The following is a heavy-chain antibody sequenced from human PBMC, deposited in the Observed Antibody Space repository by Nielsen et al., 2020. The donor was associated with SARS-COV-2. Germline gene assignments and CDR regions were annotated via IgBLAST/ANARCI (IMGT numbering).Heavy chain of an antibody. D-gene: IGHD5-18*01. Sequence: LSLTCAASGFTFSDYYMSWIRQAPGKGLEWVSYISSSSSYTNYADSVKGRFTISRDNAKNSLYLQMNSLRAEDTAVYYCARRSYGSYYFDYWGQGTLVTVSS. CDR3: ARRSYGSYYFDY. V-gene: IGHV3-11*03. CDR2: ISSSSSYT. CDR1: GFTFSDYY. J-gene: IGHJ4*02.